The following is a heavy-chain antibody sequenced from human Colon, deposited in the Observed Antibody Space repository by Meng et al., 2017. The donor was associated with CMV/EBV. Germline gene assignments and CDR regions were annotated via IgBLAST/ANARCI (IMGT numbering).Heavy chain of an antibody. CDR2: ISSSTYTT. CDR3: ARASIPDTGMGLDN. CDR1: GFTFSHYS. J-gene: IGHJ4*02. Sequence: GESLKISCAASGFTFSHYSMNWVRQAPGKGLEWISYISSSTYTTYYLDSVKGRFTIPRDNAKNSPYLQMNSLGAEDTAVYYCARASIPDTGMGLDNRGQGTQVTVSS. V-gene: IGHV3-48*04. D-gene: IGHD2-8*02.